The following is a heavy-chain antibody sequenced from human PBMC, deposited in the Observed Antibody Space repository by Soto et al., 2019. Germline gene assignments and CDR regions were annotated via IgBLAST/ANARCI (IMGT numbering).Heavy chain of an antibody. Sequence: PSETLSLTCAVYGASLSGYHYTWIRQSPGKGLEWIGEVHHDGGINYNPSLASRVTISADASKNQFSLRLRSATAADTAVYYCSRGYGAQWPTSDYWGQGTLVTVS. V-gene: IGHV4-34*01. D-gene: IGHD4-17*01. CDR2: VHHDGGI. CDR3: SRGYGAQWPTSDY. J-gene: IGHJ4*02. CDR1: GASLSGYH.